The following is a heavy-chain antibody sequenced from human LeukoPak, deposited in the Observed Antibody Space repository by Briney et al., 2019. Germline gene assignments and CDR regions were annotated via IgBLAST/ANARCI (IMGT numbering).Heavy chain of an antibody. V-gene: IGHV4-39*07. CDR2: IYYSGST. Sequence: SETLSLTCTVSGGSISSSIYYWGWIRHPPGKGLECIGRIYYSGSTYYNPSLKSRVTISVDTSKIHFSLKLSSVPAADTAVYYCARGWRDIIRGVRFVYYYYMDVWGKGTTVTVSS. CDR1: GGSISSSIYY. D-gene: IGHD3-10*01. CDR3: ARGWRDIIRGVRFVYYYYMDV. J-gene: IGHJ6*03.